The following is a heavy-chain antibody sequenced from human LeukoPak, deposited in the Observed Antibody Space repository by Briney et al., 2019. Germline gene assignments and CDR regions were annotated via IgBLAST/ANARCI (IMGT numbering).Heavy chain of an antibody. J-gene: IGHJ5*02. Sequence: GASVKVSCKASGYTFTGYYMHWVRQAPGQGLEWMGWINPNSGGTNYAQKFQGRVAMTWDTSISTAYMELSSLRSDDTAVYYCTSDTYYYDSTGLGHWFDPWGREPWSPSPQ. CDR1: GYTFTGYY. V-gene: IGHV1-2*02. D-gene: IGHD3-22*01. CDR2: INPNSGGT. CDR3: TSDTYYYDSTGLGHWFDP.